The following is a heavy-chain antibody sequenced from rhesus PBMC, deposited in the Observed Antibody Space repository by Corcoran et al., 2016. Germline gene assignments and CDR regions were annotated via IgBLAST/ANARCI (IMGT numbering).Heavy chain of an antibody. CDR2: ISNGGGST. D-gene: IGHD6-31*01. J-gene: IGHJ4*01. CDR1: GFTFSDYY. Sequence: EVQLVESGGGLAKPGGSLRLSCAASGFTFSDYYMEWVRQAPGKGLEWVSRISNGGGSTWYADSVKSRLTISSENAKNTLYLQMNSLRVEDTAVYYCARDGAGPFDYWGQGVLVTVSS. CDR3: ARDGAGPFDY. V-gene: IGHV3-178*01.